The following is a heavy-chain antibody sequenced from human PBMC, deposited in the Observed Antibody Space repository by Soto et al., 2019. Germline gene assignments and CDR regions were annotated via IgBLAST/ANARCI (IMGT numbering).Heavy chain of an antibody. CDR1: GFTFSTYS. CDR2: ITSDSSNV. J-gene: IGHJ4*02. D-gene: IGHD2-15*01. V-gene: IGHV3-21*01. Sequence: GGSLRLSCAASGFTFSTYSMNWVRQAPGKGLEWVSYITSDSSNVHYADSVKGRFTISRDNAKNSLSLQMNTLRAEDTAVYYCARDLGVALATLTIDYWGQGTLVTVYS. CDR3: ARDLGVALATLTIDY.